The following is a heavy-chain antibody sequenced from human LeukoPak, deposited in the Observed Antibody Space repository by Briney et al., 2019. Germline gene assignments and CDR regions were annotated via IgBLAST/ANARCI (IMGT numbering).Heavy chain of an antibody. CDR2: IIPIFGTA. CDR1: GGTFSSYA. D-gene: IGHD3-10*01. Sequence: SVKVSCKASGGTFSSYAISWVRQAPGQGLEWMGGIIPIFGTANYAQKFQGRVTITTDESTSTAYMELSSLRSEDTAVYYCARVMAGYSYMDVWGKGTTVTVSS. J-gene: IGHJ6*03. CDR3: ARVMAGYSYMDV. V-gene: IGHV1-69*05.